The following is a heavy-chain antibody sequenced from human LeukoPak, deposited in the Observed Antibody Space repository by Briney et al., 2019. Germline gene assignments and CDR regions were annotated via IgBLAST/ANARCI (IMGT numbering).Heavy chain of an antibody. CDR1: GYTFTSYD. CDR2: ISAYNGNT. Sequence: ASVKVSCKASGYTFTSYDISWVREAPGQGLEWMGWISAYNGNTNYAQKLQGRVTMTTDTSTRTAYMELRSLRSDDTAVYYCARVGKSYSSGWYSGYWGQGTLVTVSS. J-gene: IGHJ4*02. CDR3: ARVGKSYSSGWYSGY. D-gene: IGHD6-19*01. V-gene: IGHV1-18*01.